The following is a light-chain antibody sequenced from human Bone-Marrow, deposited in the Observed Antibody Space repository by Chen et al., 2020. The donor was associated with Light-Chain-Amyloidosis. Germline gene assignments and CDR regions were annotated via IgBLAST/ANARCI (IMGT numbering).Light chain of an antibody. CDR3: QVWDRSSDRPV. V-gene: IGLV3-21*02. Sequence: YVRTQPSSVSVAPDQTATLAWRGNNFGTTSVHGYQQKPVHAPLLVGYDDSDRPSGIPNRLSGSNSGNTATLTISRVEAGDEAAYYCQVWDRSSDRPVFGGGTKLTVL. CDR2: DDS. J-gene: IGLJ3*02. CDR1: NFGTTS.